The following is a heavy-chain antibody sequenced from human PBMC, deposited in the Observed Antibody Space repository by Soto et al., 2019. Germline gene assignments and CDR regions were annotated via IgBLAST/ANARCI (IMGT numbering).Heavy chain of an antibody. CDR1: GFTFDDYA. V-gene: IGHV3-9*01. D-gene: IGHD3-10*01. J-gene: IGHJ5*02. CDR2: ISWNSGSI. Sequence: ESGGGLVQPGRSLRLSCAASGFTFDDYAMHWVRQAPGKGLEWVSGISWNSGSIGYADSVKGRFTISRDNAKNSLYLQMNSLRAEDTALYYCAKDIRGSGSNWFDPWGQGTLVTVSS. CDR3: AKDIRGSGSNWFDP.